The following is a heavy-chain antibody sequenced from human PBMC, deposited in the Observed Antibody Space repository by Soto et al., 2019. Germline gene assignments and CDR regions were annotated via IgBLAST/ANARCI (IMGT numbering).Heavy chain of an antibody. CDR1: GFTFSSYG. CDR2: ISYDGSDK. CDR3: AKGLSHNWNDFSDY. J-gene: IGHJ4*02. Sequence: QVQLVESGGGVVQPGRSLRLSCAASGFTFSSYGMHWVRQAPGKGLEWVAVISYDGSDKYYADSVKGRFTISRDNSKNTLYLQMNSLRAEDTAVYYCAKGLSHNWNDFSDYWGQGTLVTVSS. D-gene: IGHD1-20*01. V-gene: IGHV3-30*18.